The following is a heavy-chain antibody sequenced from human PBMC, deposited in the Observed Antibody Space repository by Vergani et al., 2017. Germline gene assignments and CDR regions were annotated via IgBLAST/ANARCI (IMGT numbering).Heavy chain of an antibody. CDR1: GGTFSSYA. J-gene: IGHJ4*02. Sequence: QVQLVQSGAEVKKPGSSVKVSCKASGGTFSSYAISWVRQAPGQGLEWVGGIIPIFGTANYAQKFQGRVTITADESTSTAYMELSSLRSEDTAVYYCARGGYSYGTRPFDYWGQGTLVTVSS. V-gene: IGHV1-69*01. D-gene: IGHD5-18*01. CDR3: ARGGYSYGTRPFDY. CDR2: IIPIFGTA.